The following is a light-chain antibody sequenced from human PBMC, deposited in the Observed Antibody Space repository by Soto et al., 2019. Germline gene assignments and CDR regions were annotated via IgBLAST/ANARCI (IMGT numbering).Light chain of an antibody. V-gene: IGKV1-5*03. Sequence: IQLAQSPSTLSASVGDRVTITCRASQSISSLLAWYQQKPGKAPKLLIYKASSLESGVPSGFSGSGSGTEFTLTISSLQPDDFATYYCQQYSTYPWTFGQGTKVDIK. CDR2: KAS. CDR3: QQYSTYPWT. J-gene: IGKJ1*01. CDR1: QSISSL.